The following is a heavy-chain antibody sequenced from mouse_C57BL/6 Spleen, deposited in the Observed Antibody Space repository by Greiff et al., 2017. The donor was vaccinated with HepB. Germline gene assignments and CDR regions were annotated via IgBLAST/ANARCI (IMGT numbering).Heavy chain of an antibody. Sequence: EVKLMESGGGLVKPGGSLKLSCAASGFTFSSYAMSWVRQTPEKRLEWVATISDGGSYTYYPDNVKGRFTISRDNAKNNLYLQMSHLKSEDTAMYYCARVTDGGYAMDYWGQGTSVTVSS. CDR2: ISDGGSYT. V-gene: IGHV5-4*03. J-gene: IGHJ4*01. D-gene: IGHD2-13*01. CDR3: ARVTDGGYAMDY. CDR1: GFTFSSYA.